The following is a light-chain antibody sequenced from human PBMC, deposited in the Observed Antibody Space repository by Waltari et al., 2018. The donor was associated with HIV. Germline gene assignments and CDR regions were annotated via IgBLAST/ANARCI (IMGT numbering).Light chain of an antibody. CDR3: SSYGDSLRVL. CDR1: SSDIGAFDS. CDR2: EVT. J-gene: IGLJ3*02. Sequence: QSALTQPPSASGSLGQSVPISCTGSSSDIGAFDSVSWFQQHPRSAPKLLLYEVTRRPSTVSDRFSGSRSGSTAFLTVAGLQPDDEATYFCSSYGDSLRVLFGGGTNVTVL. V-gene: IGLV2-8*01.